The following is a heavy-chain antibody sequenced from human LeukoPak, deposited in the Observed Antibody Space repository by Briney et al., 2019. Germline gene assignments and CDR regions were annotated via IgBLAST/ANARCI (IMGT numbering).Heavy chain of an antibody. CDR1: GFTFSSYG. Sequence: GGSLRLSCAASGFTFSSYGMSRVRQAPGKGLEWVSAISGSGGSTYYADSVKGRFTISRDNSKNTLYLQMNSLRAEDTAVYYCARAVDGSGDSYYYYYYMDVWGKGTTVTISS. CDR2: ISGSGGST. V-gene: IGHV3-23*01. D-gene: IGHD3-10*01. J-gene: IGHJ6*03. CDR3: ARAVDGSGDSYYYYYYMDV.